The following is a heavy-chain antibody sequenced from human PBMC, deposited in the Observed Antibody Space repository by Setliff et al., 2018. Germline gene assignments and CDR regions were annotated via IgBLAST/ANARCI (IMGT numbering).Heavy chain of an antibody. J-gene: IGHJ4*02. CDR1: GYTFTSYG. CDR3: ARDLVGYCSGGSCYDWDY. V-gene: IGHV1-18*01. CDR2: ISAYNGNT. Sequence: PSVKVSCKASGYTFTSYGISWVRQAPGQGLEWMGWISAYNGNTNYAQKLQGRVTMTTDTSTSTAYMELRSLRSDDTAVYYCARDLVGYCSGGSCYDWDYWGQGTLVTVSS. D-gene: IGHD2-15*01.